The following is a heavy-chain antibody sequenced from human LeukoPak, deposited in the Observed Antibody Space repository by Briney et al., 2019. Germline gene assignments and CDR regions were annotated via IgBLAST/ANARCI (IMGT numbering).Heavy chain of an antibody. D-gene: IGHD3-3*02. V-gene: IGHV1-18*01. CDR1: GYTFTNYG. Sequence: ASVTVSFKASGYTFTNYGIGWVRQAPGQGLEWMGWISAYNGNTNYAEKFQGRVTMTTDTSTSTAYMELRSLRSDDTAVYYCARSWLTFHYFDHWGQGTLVTVSS. CDR2: ISAYNGNT. J-gene: IGHJ4*02. CDR3: ARSWLTFHYFDH.